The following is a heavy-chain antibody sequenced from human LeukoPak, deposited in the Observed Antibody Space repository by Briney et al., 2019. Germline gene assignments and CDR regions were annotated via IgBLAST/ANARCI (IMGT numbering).Heavy chain of an antibody. J-gene: IGHJ4*02. V-gene: IGHV3-33*01. D-gene: IGHD1-26*01. CDR3: ARGRSGSYPPGIY. Sequence: GGSLRLSCAASGFTFSSYDMHWVRQAPGKGQTWVAVMWDDKSNKYYADSVKGRFTISRDSSKNTLYLQMNNLGAEDTAMYYCARGRSGSYPPGIYWGQGTLVTVSS. CDR2: MWDDKSNK. CDR1: GFTFSSYD.